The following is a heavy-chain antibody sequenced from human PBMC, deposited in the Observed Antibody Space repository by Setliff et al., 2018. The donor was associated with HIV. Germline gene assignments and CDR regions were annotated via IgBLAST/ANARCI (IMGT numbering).Heavy chain of an antibody. Sequence: PSETLALTGTVAGGSISSSSYYWGWIRQPPGTGLEGIGSISSSGNTYYNPSRKSRVTTSVDTPKNPFSLKLNSVPAADTAVYFCARLRITMIMMLNYFDYWGQGTLVTVSS. V-gene: IGHV4-39*01. CDR3: ARLRITMIMMLNYFDY. J-gene: IGHJ4*02. D-gene: IGHD3-22*01. CDR1: GGSISSSSYY. CDR2: ISSSGNT.